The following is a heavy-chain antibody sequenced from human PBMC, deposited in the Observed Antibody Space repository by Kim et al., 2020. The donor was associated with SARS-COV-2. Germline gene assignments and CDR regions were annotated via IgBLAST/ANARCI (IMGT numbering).Heavy chain of an antibody. D-gene: IGHD6-25*01. J-gene: IGHJ4*02. V-gene: IGHV3-30*18. CDR1: GFTFSSYG. Sequence: GGSLRLSCAASGFTFSSYGMHWVRQAPGKGLEWVAVISYDGSNKYYADSVKGRFTTSRDNSKNTLYLQMNSLRAEDTAVYYCAKIISAVSAAGYYFDYWGQGTLVTVSS. CDR2: ISYDGSNK. CDR3: AKIISAVSAAGYYFDY.